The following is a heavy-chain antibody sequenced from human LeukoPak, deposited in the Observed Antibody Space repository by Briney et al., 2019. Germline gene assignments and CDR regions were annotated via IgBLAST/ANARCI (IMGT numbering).Heavy chain of an antibody. V-gene: IGHV4-39*01. CDR3: ARGLTRGYTYGGCFDP. J-gene: IGHJ5*02. CDR2: IYCSGST. CDR1: GGSISSSDYY. Sequence: SETLSLTCTVSGGSISSSDYYWGWIRQPPGKGLEWIASIYCSGSTYYSPSLESGVTISVDTSKNQFSLKLRSVTATDTAVYYCARGLTRGYTYGGCFDPWGQGTLVTVSS. D-gene: IGHD5-12*01.